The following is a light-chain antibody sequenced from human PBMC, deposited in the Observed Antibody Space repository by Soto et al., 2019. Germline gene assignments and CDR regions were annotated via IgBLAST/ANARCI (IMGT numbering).Light chain of an antibody. CDR1: IIGSKL. Sequence: SYVLTQPPSVSVAPGQTATITCGGDIIGSKLVHWYQQRPGQAPVLVVFEDTHRPSGIPERFSGSKSGTSGTLDITGLQTGDEADYYCATWDGSLPAEVFGGGTKLTVL. CDR3: ATWDGSLPAEV. CDR2: EDT. V-gene: IGLV3-21*02. J-gene: IGLJ2*01.